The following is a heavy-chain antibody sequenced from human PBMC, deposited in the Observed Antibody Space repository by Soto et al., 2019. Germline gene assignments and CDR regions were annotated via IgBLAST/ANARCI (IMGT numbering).Heavy chain of an antibody. CDR2: IYYSGSI. D-gene: IGHD3-22*01. CDR3: ARLLHDSSGYYYFDY. J-gene: IGHJ4*02. V-gene: IGHV4-39*01. CDR1: GGSITSGSYY. Sequence: SETLSLTCTVSGGSITSGSYYWGWIRQPPGKGLEWIASIYYSGSIYYNPSLKSRVTMSADTSKNQFSLNMNSATAADTAVYYCARLLHDSSGYYYFDYWGQGTLVTVSS.